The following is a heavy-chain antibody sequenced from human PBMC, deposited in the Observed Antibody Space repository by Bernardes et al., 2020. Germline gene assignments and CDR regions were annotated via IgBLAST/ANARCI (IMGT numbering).Heavy chain of an antibody. CDR3: AREKRDFWSGYYTGGWFDP. CDR1: GGSFSGYY. V-gene: IGHV4-34*01. J-gene: IGHJ5*02. CDR2: INHSGST. D-gene: IGHD3-3*01. Sequence: SETLSLTCADYGGSFSGYYWSWIRQPPGKGLEWIGEINHSGSTNYNPSLKSRVTISVDTSKNQFSLKLSSVTAADTAVYYCAREKRDFWSGYYTGGWFDPWGQGTLVTVSS.